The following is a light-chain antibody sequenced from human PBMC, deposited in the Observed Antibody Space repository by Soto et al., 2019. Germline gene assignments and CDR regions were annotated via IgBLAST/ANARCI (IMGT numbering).Light chain of an antibody. V-gene: IGKV2-28*01. J-gene: IGKJ2*01. CDR3: MQALKTFT. Sequence: DIVMTQSPLSLPVTPGEPASISCRSSESLLHSNGYNYLDWYLQKPGQSPQLLIYLGSNRASGVPDRFSGSGSGTDFTLKSSRVEAEDVGVYYCMQALKTFTFGQGTKLEIK. CDR1: ESLLHSNGYNY. CDR2: LGS.